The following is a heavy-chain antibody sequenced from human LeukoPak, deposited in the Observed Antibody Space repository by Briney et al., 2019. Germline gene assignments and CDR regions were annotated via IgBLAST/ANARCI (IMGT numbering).Heavy chain of an antibody. CDR2: IYIDSSRT. CDR1: GFNFSTTW. V-gene: IGHV3-74*01. CDR3: TKDAGYASDY. J-gene: IGHJ4*02. Sequence: PGGSLRLSCSASGFNFSTTWMHWVRQAPGKGLDWVALIYIDSSRTTYAASVKGRFTISRDNAKNTVYLQMSSLRVEETAVYFCTKDAGYASDYWGQGILVPVSS. D-gene: IGHD2-15*01.